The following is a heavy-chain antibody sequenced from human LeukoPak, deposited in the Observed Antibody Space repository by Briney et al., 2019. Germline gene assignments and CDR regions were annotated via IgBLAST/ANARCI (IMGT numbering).Heavy chain of an antibody. CDR2: MNPNSGNT. V-gene: IGHV1-8*02. Sequence: GSSVKVSCKASGGTFSSYDINWVRQATGQGLEWMGWMNPNSGNTGSAQKFQGRVTMTRDTSIGTAYMELSSLTSDDTAVYYCARGLKSSTWYGDFDYWGQGTLVTVSS. J-gene: IGHJ4*02. CDR1: GGTFSSYD. D-gene: IGHD6-13*01. CDR3: ARGLKSSTWYGDFDY.